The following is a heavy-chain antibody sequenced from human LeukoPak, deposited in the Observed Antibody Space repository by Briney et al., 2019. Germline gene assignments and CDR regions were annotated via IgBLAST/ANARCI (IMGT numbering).Heavy chain of an antibody. Sequence: KPSATLSLTCTVSGGSITSHYWSWIRQPPGKGLEWIGYIYYSGNTNYNPSLKSRVTMSVDTSKNQFSLKLSSVTAADTAVYYCARDGGDPYNAADNWGQGTLVTVSS. CDR2: IYYSGNT. J-gene: IGHJ4*02. V-gene: IGHV4-59*11. D-gene: IGHD5-24*01. CDR3: ARDGGDPYNAADN. CDR1: GGSITSHY.